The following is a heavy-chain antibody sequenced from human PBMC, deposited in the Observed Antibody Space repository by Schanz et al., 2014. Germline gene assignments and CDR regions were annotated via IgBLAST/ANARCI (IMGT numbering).Heavy chain of an antibody. Sequence: QVQLVESGGGVVQPGTSLRLSCTISGFSFSRYGMHWVRQAPGKGLEWVAVISSDETVTYYVDSVKGRFTISRHTSKNTLYLQMNSLKPEDTAVYYCARPDARSRAFGVWGQGTLVTVSS. J-gene: IGHJ3*01. D-gene: IGHD2-8*01. V-gene: IGHV3-30*03. CDR3: ARPDARSRAFGV. CDR2: ISSDETVT. CDR1: GFSFSRYG.